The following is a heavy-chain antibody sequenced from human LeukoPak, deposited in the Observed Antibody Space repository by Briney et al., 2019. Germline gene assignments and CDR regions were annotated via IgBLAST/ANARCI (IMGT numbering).Heavy chain of an antibody. CDR1: GFTFGDYA. V-gene: IGHV3-49*04. CDR2: IRSKAYGGTT. Sequence: GGSLRLFSTASGFTFGDYAMSWVGQAPGKGLEWVGFIRSKAYGGTTEYAAYVKGRFTISRDDSKSIAYLQMNSLKTEDTAVYYCTREGVADNAFDIWGQGTMVTVSS. CDR3: TREGVADNAFDI. D-gene: IGHD6-19*01. J-gene: IGHJ3*02.